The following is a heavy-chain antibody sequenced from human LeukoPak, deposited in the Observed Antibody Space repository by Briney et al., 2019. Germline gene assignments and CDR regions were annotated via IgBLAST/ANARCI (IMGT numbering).Heavy chain of an antibody. D-gene: IGHD3-10*01. CDR1: GGSFSGYY. CDR3: ARVARGITMVRGVIGY. J-gene: IGHJ4*02. CDR2: INHSGST. Sequence: SETLFLTCAVYGGSFSGYYWSWIRQPPGKGLEWIGEINHSGSTNYNPSLKSRVTISVDTSKNQFSLKLSSVTAADTAVYYCARVARGITMVRGVIGYWGQGALVTVSS. V-gene: IGHV4-34*01.